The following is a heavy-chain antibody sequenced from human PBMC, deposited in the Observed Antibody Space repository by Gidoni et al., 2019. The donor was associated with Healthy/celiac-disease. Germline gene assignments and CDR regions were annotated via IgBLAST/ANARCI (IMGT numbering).Heavy chain of an antibody. V-gene: IGHV1-69*02. CDR1: GGTFSSYT. J-gene: IGHJ6*02. D-gene: IGHD2-2*01. CDR2: IIPILGIA. Sequence: QVQLVQSGAEVKKPGSSVKVSCKASGGTFSSYTISWVRQAPGQGLEWMGRIIPILGIANYEQKFQGRVTITADKSTSTAYMELSSLRSEDTAVYYCARSSSSTSHNGMDVWCQGTTVTVSS. CDR3: ARSSSSTSHNGMDV.